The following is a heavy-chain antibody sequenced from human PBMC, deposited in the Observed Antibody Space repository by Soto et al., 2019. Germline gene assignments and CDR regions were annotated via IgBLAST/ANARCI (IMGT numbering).Heavy chain of an antibody. Sequence: VKVSCKASGYSFTGLDINWVRQTTGQGLEWMGWMEPSSGRTGYAQKFQGRVTMTRDTSINTAYMELSSLTSDDTAFYYCARGVTAGVDYWGQGTLVTVSS. CDR3: ARGVTAGVDY. V-gene: IGHV1-8*01. D-gene: IGHD1-26*01. J-gene: IGHJ4*02. CDR1: GYSFTGLD. CDR2: MEPSSGRT.